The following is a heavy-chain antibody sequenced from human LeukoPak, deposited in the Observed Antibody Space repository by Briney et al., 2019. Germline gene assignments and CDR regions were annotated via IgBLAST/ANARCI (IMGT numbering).Heavy chain of an antibody. J-gene: IGHJ4*02. V-gene: IGHV4-59*08. CDR1: GGSIRTYS. Sequence: PSETLSLTCIVSGGSIRTYSWNWIRQSPGKGLEWIGYISHSGTTSYRSSLKSRVTISVDTSKNQLSLKLTSVTAADTAVYFCARWDDSAWAFGSWGPGTLVTVSS. D-gene: IGHD6-19*01. CDR2: ISHSGTT. CDR3: ARWDDSAWAFGS.